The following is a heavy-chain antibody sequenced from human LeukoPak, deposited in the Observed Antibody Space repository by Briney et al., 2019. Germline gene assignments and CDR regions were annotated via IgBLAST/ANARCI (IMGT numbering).Heavy chain of an antibody. V-gene: IGHV3-7*01. CDR2: IKQDGSEK. Sequence: GGSLRLSCAASGFTFSSYAMSWVRQAPGKGLEWVANIKQDGSEKYYVDSVKGRFTISRDNAKNSLYLYMNSLRAEDTAVYSCARHQWLVFDAFDIWGQGTMVTVSS. D-gene: IGHD6-19*01. J-gene: IGHJ3*02. CDR3: ARHQWLVFDAFDI. CDR1: GFTFSSYA.